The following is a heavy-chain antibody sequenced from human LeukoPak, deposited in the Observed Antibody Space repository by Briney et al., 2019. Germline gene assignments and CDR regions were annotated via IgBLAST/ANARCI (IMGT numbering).Heavy chain of an antibody. CDR1: GFTVSNNY. Sequence: GGSLRLSCAASGFTVSNNYMSWVRQAPGKGLEWVSVIYSGGNTYYADSVKGRFTISRDNTKNTLFLQMNTLRPEDTAVYYCARYRSSPHNIAVAVFDYWGQGTLVTVSS. V-gene: IGHV3-66*02. D-gene: IGHD6-19*01. CDR2: IYSGGNT. CDR3: ARYRSSPHNIAVAVFDY. J-gene: IGHJ4*02.